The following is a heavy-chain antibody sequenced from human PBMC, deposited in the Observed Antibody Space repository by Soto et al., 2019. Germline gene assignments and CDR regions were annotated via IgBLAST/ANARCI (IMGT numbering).Heavy chain of an antibody. V-gene: IGHV2-5*01. CDR2: IFWNDDK. CDR3: AHSARRYNWNEGYYYYLDV. Sequence: QITLKESGPTLVKPTQTLTLTCTFSGFSLSTSGVGVGWIRQPPGEALEWLALIFWNDDKRYSPSLRSRLTIAKDTSKTQVVLEMTDMDPVDTATYYCAHSARRYNWNEGYYYYLDVWGKGTTVTVSS. J-gene: IGHJ6*03. D-gene: IGHD1-20*01. CDR1: GFSLSTSGVG.